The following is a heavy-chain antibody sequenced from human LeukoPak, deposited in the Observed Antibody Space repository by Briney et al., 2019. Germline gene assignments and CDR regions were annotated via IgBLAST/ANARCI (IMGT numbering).Heavy chain of an antibody. J-gene: IGHJ4*02. CDR3: ARGGRFSLPSLDFDY. CDR1: GGSNY. D-gene: IGHD2-15*01. CDR2: IHYSGST. V-gene: IGHV4-59*08. Sequence: TSETLSLTCTVSGGSNYWSWIRQPPGKGLEWIGYIHYSGSTNYNPSLKSRVTISIDTSKNQLSLKLNSVTAADTAVFYCARGGRFSLPSLDFDYWGQGTLVTVSS.